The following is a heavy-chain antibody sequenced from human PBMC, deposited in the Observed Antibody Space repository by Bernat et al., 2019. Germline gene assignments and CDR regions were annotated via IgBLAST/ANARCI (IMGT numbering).Heavy chain of an antibody. D-gene: IGHD1-7*01. Sequence: QVQLQESGPGLVKPSETLSLTCTVSGGSINSYYWSWIRQPPGKGLEWIGYIFYSGSTNYNPSLKSRVTISVDTSKNQFSLKLSSVTAADTAVYYCARLYGTPVWGKGTMVTVSS. V-gene: IGHV4-59*08. CDR2: IFYSGST. J-gene: IGHJ6*04. CDR1: GGSINSYY. CDR3: ARLYGTPV.